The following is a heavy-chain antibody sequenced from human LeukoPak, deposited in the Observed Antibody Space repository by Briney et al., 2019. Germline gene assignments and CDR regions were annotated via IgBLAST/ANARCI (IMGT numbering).Heavy chain of an antibody. D-gene: IGHD3-22*01. J-gene: IGHJ4*02. CDR1: GFPFTSYW. CDR3: AKPSNYYDSSGYYYPFDY. V-gene: IGHV3-7*01. CDR2: IKQDGSEK. Sequence: PGGSLSLSCAASGFPFTSYWMVWVRQAPGKGLEWVANIKQDGSEKYYVDSVKGRFTISRDNAKNSLYLQMNSLRAEDTAVYYCAKPSNYYDSSGYYYPFDYWGQGTLVTVSS.